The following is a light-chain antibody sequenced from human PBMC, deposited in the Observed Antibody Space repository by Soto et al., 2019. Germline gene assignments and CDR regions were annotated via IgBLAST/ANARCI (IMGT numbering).Light chain of an antibody. V-gene: IGLV2-8*01. CDR2: EVT. CDR3: SSYAGSNNVV. Sequence: QSVLTQPPSASGSPGQSVTISCTGTSSDVGGYNYVSWYQHHPGKAPKVMIYEVTKRPSGVPDRFSGSKSGNTAALTVSGLQAEGEADYYCSSYAGSNNVVFGGGTKVTVL. J-gene: IGLJ2*01. CDR1: SSDVGGYNY.